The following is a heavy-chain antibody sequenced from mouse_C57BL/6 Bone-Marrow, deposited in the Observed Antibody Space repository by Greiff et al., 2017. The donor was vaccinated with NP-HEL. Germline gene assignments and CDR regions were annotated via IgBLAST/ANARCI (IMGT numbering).Heavy chain of an antibody. Sequence: VKLVESGPGLVQPSQSLSITCTVSGFSLTSYGVHWVRQSPGKGLEWLGVIWRGGSTDYNAAFMSRLSITKDNSKSQVFFKMNSLQADDTAIYYCAKTPYYYGSSYGFAYWGQGTLVTVSA. J-gene: IGHJ3*01. V-gene: IGHV2-5*01. D-gene: IGHD1-1*01. CDR3: AKTPYYYGSSYGFAY. CDR1: GFSLTSYG. CDR2: IWRGGST.